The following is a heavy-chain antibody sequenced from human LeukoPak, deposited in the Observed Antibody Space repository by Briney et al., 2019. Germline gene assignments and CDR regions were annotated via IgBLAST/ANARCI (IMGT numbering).Heavy chain of an antibody. D-gene: IGHD3-10*01. J-gene: IGHJ6*02. CDR3: AREKILWFGEPKEGHYYYYYGMDV. CDR2: IYTSGST. CDR1: GGSISSYY. Sequence: PSETLSLTCTISGGSISSYYWSWIRQPAGKGLEWIGRIYTSGSTNYNPSLKSRVTMSVDTSKNQFSLKLSSVTAADTAVYYCAREKILWFGEPKEGHYYYYYGMDVWGQGTTVTVSS. V-gene: IGHV4-4*07.